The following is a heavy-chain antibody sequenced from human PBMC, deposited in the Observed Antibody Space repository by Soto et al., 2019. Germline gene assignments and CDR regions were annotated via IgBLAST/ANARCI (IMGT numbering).Heavy chain of an antibody. CDR1: GHTFTELS. CDR3: ATTERRAWYHSLDP. D-gene: IGHD6-13*01. Sequence: LVKVYCKVSGHTFTELSMHWVRQTHGKGLEWMGGFDPEDGETIYAQKFQGRVTMTEDTSTDTAYMELSRLRSEDTAVYYCATTERRAWYHSLDPWGQGTLVTVSS. V-gene: IGHV1-24*01. J-gene: IGHJ5*02. CDR2: FDPEDGET.